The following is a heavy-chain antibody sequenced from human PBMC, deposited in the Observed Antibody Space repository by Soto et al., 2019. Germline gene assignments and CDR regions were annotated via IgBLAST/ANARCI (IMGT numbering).Heavy chain of an antibody. Sequence: GESLKISCKGFGYNFSGYWIAWVRQMPGKGLEWMGIIFPADSGTRYSPSFQGQVSISVDTAITTTFLHLRSLRPSDTGTYFCARRGKYPNWLDHWGQGTLVTVSS. D-gene: IGHD2-2*01. CDR2: IFPADSGT. CDR3: ARRGKYPNWLDH. CDR1: GYNFSGYW. V-gene: IGHV5-51*01. J-gene: IGHJ5*02.